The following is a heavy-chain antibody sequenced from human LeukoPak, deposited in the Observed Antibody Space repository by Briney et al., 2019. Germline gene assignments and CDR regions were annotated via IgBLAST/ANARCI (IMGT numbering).Heavy chain of an antibody. D-gene: IGHD2-2*01. CDR3: ATGLTLPVPAATYYYYYMDV. CDR2: ISYDGSNK. V-gene: IGHV3-30*01. J-gene: IGHJ6*03. Sequence: GGSLRLSCAASGFTFSSYAMHWVRQAPGKGLEWVAVISYDGSNKYYAHSVKGRFTISRDNSKNTLYLQMNSLRAEDTAVYYCATGLTLPVPAATYYYYYMDVWGKGTTVTVSS. CDR1: GFTFSSYA.